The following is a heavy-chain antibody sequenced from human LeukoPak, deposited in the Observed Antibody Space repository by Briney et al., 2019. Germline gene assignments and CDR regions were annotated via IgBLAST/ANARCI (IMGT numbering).Heavy chain of an antibody. V-gene: IGHV4-39*01. D-gene: IGHD4-17*01. CDR2: IYYSGST. J-gene: IGHJ4*02. Sequence: SETLSLTCTVSGGSISSSSYYWGWIRQPPGKGLEWIGSIYYSGSTYYNPSLKSRVTISVDTSKNQFSLKLSSVTAADTAVYYCARGPSFWTTVTYYFDYWGQGTLVTVSS. CDR3: ARGPSFWTTVTYYFDY. CDR1: GGSISSSSYY.